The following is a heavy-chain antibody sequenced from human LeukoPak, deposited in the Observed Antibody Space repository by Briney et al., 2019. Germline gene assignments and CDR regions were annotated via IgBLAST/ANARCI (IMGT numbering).Heavy chain of an antibody. D-gene: IGHD4-17*01. CDR1: GGSISSYY. V-gene: IGHV4-59*01. CDR2: IYYSGST. CDR3: ARDYGDYGRNYYGMDV. Sequence: PSETLSLTCTVSGGSISSYYWSWIRQPPGKGLEWIGYIYYSGSTNYNPSLKSRVTISVDTSKNQFSLKLSSVTAADTAVYYCARDYGDYGRNYYGMDVWGQGTTVTVSS. J-gene: IGHJ6*02.